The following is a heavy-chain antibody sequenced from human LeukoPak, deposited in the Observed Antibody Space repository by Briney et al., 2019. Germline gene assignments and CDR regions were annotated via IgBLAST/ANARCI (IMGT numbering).Heavy chain of an antibody. CDR1: GGSVSSGSYY. D-gene: IGHD2-2*01. CDR2: IYYSGST. CDR3: ARGDQYYFDY. J-gene: IGHJ4*02. V-gene: IGHV4-61*01. Sequence: PSETLSLTCTVSGGSVSSGSYYWSWIRQPPGKGLEWIGYIYYSGSTYYNPSLKSRVTISVDRSKNQFSLKLSSVTAADTAVYYCARGDQYYFDYWGQGTLVTVSS.